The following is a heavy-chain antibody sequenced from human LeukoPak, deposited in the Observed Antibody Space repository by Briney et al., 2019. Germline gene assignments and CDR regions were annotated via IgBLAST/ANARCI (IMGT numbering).Heavy chain of an antibody. D-gene: IGHD7-27*01. Sequence: ASVKVSCKTSGYSFSTYGISWVRQAPGQGLEWMGWITPFNGNANYAQKFQGRVTMTRDTSISTAYMELSRLRSDDTAVYYCASPWGFLSRDAFDIWGQGTMVTVSS. CDR1: GYSFSTYG. V-gene: IGHV1-18*01. CDR3: ASPWGFLSRDAFDI. J-gene: IGHJ3*02. CDR2: ITPFNGNA.